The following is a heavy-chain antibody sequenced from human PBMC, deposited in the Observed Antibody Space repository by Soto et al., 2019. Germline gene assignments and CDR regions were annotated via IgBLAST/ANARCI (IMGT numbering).Heavy chain of an antibody. CDR2: VKQDGSVT. CDR1: GFTFTNYW. Sequence: EVRVVESGGGLVQPGGSLRLSCVASGFTFTNYWMSWVRQAPGKGLEWVANVKQDGSVTYYVDSVRGRFIISRDNAENSVDLQMSSLTAEDTAVYFCASQRDLGDYDYWGQGTLVTVSS. CDR3: ASQRDLGDYDY. J-gene: IGHJ4*02. V-gene: IGHV3-7*01. D-gene: IGHD4-17*01.